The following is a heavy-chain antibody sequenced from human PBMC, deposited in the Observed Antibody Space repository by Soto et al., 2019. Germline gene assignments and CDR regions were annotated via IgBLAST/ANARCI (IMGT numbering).Heavy chain of an antibody. J-gene: IGHJ6*02. Sequence: PGESLKISCKGSGYSFTSYWIGWVRQMPGKGLEWMGIIYPGGSDTRYSPSFQGQVTISADKSISTAYLQWSSLKASDTAMYYCARWEKSAGSGYYYYGMDVWGQGTTVTVSS. CDR2: IYPGGSDT. V-gene: IGHV5-51*01. D-gene: IGHD1-1*01. CDR1: GYSFTSYW. CDR3: ARWEKSAGSGYYYYGMDV.